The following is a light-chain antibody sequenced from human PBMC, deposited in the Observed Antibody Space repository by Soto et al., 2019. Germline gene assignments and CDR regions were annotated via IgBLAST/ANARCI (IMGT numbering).Light chain of an antibody. V-gene: IGKV3-15*01. CDR3: QQYNNWPYT. Sequence: EIVMTQSPATLSVSPGERATLSCRARQSVRSNLAWYQQKPGQAPRLLIYGASTRATGIPARFSGSRSGTEFTLTISSLQSEDFAVYYCQQYNNWPYTFGQGTKLEIK. J-gene: IGKJ2*01. CDR2: GAS. CDR1: QSVRSN.